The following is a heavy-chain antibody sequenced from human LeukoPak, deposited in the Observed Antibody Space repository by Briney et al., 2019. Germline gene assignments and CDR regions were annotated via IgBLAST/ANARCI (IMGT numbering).Heavy chain of an antibody. CDR3: ARDSSGWYHWFDP. CDR2: ISSSGSTI. J-gene: IGHJ5*02. V-gene: IGHV3-48*04. D-gene: IGHD6-19*01. CDR1: GFTFSSYS. Sequence: GGSLRLSCAASGFTFSSYSMNWIRQAPGKGLEWVSYISSSGSTIYYADSVKGRFTISRDNAKNSLYLQMNSLRAEDTAVYYCARDSSGWYHWFDPWGQGTLVTVSS.